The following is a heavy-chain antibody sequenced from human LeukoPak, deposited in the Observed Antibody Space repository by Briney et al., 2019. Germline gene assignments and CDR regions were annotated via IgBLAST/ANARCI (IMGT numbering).Heavy chain of an antibody. D-gene: IGHD2-15*01. J-gene: IGHJ6*02. CDR3: AVGSRSSYYYYYGMDV. V-gene: IGHV1-46*01. Sequence: ASVKVSCKASGYTFTSYYMHWVRQAPGQGLEWMGIINPSGGSTSYAQKFQGRVTMTRDTSTSTVYMELSSLRSEDTAVYYRAVGSRSSYYYYYGMDVWGQGTTVTVSS. CDR1: GYTFTSYY. CDR2: INPSGGST.